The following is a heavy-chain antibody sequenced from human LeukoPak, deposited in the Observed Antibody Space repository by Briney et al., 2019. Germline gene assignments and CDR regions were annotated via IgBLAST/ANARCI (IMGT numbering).Heavy chain of an antibody. V-gene: IGHV3-21*01. CDR2: IISSSSYI. CDR1: GFPFSSYT. J-gene: IGHJ4*02. D-gene: IGHD6-19*01. Sequence: GGSLSLSCAASGFPFSSYTMTWFRKPPGKGWDWFSSIISSSSYINYADSVKGRFTISRDNAKNSLYLQMNSLRAEDTAVYYCARVAHRGGAVAGIDYWGQGTLVTVSS. CDR3: ARVAHRGGAVAGIDY.